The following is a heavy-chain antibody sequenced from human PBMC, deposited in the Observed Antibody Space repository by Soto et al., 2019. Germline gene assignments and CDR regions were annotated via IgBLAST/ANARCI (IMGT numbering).Heavy chain of an antibody. Sequence: QVQLQESGPGLVKPSETLSLTCTVSGGSISSYYWSWIRQPPGKGLEWIGYIYYSGSTNYNPSLKSRVTISVHTSKNQFSLNLNSMTAADTAVYYCARHNYGSGSTYFDYWGQGTLVTVSS. CDR3: ARHNYGSGSTYFDY. CDR1: GGSISSYY. CDR2: IYYSGST. V-gene: IGHV4-59*08. D-gene: IGHD3-10*01. J-gene: IGHJ4*02.